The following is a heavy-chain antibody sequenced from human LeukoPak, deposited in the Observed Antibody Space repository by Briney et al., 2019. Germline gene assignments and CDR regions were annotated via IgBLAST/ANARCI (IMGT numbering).Heavy chain of an antibody. V-gene: IGHV3-23*01. CDR2: ISGSGGRT. CDR3: AKHVRTSVWFFDY. J-gene: IGHJ4*02. CDR1: GFIFSSDA. D-gene: IGHD6-19*01. Sequence: GGSLRLSCAASGFIFSSDALSWVRQAPGKGLEWVSLISGSGGRTDYADSVKGRFTISRDNSKNTLYLQMNSLKAEDTAVYYCAKHVRTSVWFFDYWGQGTMVTVSS.